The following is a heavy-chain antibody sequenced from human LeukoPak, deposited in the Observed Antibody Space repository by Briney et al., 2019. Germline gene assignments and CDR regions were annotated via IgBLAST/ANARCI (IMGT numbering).Heavy chain of an antibody. CDR2: INHSGST. D-gene: IGHD3-10*01. Sequence: SETLSLTCAVYGGSFSGYYWSWIRQPPGKGLEWIGEINHSGSTNYNPSLKSRVTISVDTSKNQFSLKLSSVTAADTAVYYCARGLDTMVRGVIMDYFDYWGQGTLVTVSS. CDR1: GGSFSGYY. J-gene: IGHJ4*02. V-gene: IGHV4-34*01. CDR3: ARGLDTMVRGVIMDYFDY.